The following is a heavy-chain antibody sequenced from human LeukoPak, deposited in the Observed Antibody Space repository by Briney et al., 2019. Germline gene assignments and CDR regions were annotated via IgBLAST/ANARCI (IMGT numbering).Heavy chain of an antibody. V-gene: IGHV3-23*01. Sequence: GGSLRLSCAASGFTFSSYAMSWVRQAPGKGLEWVSAISGSGGSTYYADSVKGRFTISRDNSKNTLYLQMNSLRAEDTAVYYCARDAGNARLRYFDWLLYGMDVWGQGTTVTVSS. J-gene: IGHJ6*02. CDR3: ARDAGNARLRYFDWLLYGMDV. CDR1: GFTFSSYA. D-gene: IGHD3-9*01. CDR2: ISGSGGST.